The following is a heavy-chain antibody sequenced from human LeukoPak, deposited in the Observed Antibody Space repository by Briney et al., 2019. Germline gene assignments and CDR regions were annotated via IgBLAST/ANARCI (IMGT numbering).Heavy chain of an antibody. Sequence: ASVKVSCKASGYTFTSYDINWVRQATGQGLEWMGWMNPNSGNIGYAQKFQGRVTITRNTSISTAYMELSSLRSEDTAVYYCARGGDDSSGYYLIDYWGQGTLVTVSS. V-gene: IGHV1-8*03. CDR2: MNPNSGNI. CDR1: GYTFTSYD. CDR3: ARGGDDSSGYYLIDY. D-gene: IGHD3-22*01. J-gene: IGHJ4*02.